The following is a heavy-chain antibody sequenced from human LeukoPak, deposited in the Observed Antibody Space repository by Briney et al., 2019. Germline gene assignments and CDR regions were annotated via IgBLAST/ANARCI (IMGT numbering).Heavy chain of an antibody. CDR2: IYYSGST. V-gene: IGHV4-59*08. D-gene: IGHD4/OR15-4a*01. CDR3: ARHGANYDAFDI. Sequence: PSETLSLTCTVSGGSISSYYWNWIRQPPGKGLEWIGYIYYSGSTNYNPSLKSRVTISVDTSKNQFSLKLNSVTAADTAVYYCARHGANYDAFDIWDQGTMVTVSS. J-gene: IGHJ3*02. CDR1: GGSISSYY.